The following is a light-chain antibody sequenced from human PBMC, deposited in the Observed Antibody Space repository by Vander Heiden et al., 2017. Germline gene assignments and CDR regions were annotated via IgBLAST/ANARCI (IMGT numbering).Light chain of an antibody. CDR1: QSVSGSY. J-gene: IGKJ3*01. CDR2: AAS. V-gene: IGKV3-20*01. CDR3: QQYGSSLFT. Sequence: EIVLEQSPGTLSLSPGEGATLSCRASQSVSGSYLAWYKQKPGQAPRLLIYAASRRATAIPDRFSGSGSGTDFTLTISRLEPEDSAVYYCQQYGSSLFTFGHGTKVDIK.